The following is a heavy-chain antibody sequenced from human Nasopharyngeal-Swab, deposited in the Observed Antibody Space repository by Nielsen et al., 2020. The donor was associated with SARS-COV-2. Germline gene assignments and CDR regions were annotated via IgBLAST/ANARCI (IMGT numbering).Heavy chain of an antibody. CDR3: ARDLWRRAARDYYYYGMDV. V-gene: IGHV1-69*13. CDR2: IIPTFGTA. CDR1: GGTFSSYA. D-gene: IGHD3-3*01. J-gene: IGHJ6*02. Sequence: SVKVSCKASGGTFSSYAISWVRQAPGQGLEWMGGIIPTFGTANYAQKFQGRVTITADESTSTAYMELSSLRSEDTAVYYCARDLWRRAARDYYYYGMDVWGQGTTVTVSS.